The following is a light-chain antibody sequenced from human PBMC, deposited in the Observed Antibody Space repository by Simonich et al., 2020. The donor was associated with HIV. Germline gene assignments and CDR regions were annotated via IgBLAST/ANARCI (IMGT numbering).Light chain of an antibody. Sequence: DIVMTQSPDSLALSLGERATINCKSSQSVFDRSNHKNYLAWYQQKPGQSPKLLVYWASTRESGVPDRFSGSGSGTDFTLTISSLQAEDVAVYYCHQYYNTPRTFGQGTKVEIK. CDR2: WAS. V-gene: IGKV4-1*01. J-gene: IGKJ1*01. CDR1: QSVFDRSNHKNY. CDR3: HQYYNTPRT.